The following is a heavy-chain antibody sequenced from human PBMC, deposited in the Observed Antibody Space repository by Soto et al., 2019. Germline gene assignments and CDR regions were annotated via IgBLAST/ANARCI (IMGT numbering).Heavy chain of an antibody. CDR3: ARAILWFGELLAYYMDV. CDR1: GGSISSSSYY. Sequence: SETLSLTCTVSGGSISSSSYYWGWIRQPPGKGLEWIGSIYYSGSTYYNPSLKSRVPLAVDKSKTQFSLRLSSVTAADTAVYYCARAILWFGELLAYYMDVWGKGTTVTVSS. CDR2: IYYSGST. D-gene: IGHD3-10*01. J-gene: IGHJ6*03. V-gene: IGHV4-39*01.